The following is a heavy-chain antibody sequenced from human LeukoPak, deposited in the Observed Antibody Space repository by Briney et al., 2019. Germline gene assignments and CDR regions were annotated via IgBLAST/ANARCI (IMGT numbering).Heavy chain of an antibody. V-gene: IGHV3-30*18. Sequence: GGSLRLSCAASGFTLSSYGMHWVRQAPGKGLEGVAVISYDGSNKYYADSVKGRFTIPRDNSKNTLYLQMNSLRAEDTAVYYCAKKYYSGSGSPTPYGMDVWGQGTTVTVSS. J-gene: IGHJ6*02. CDR1: GFTLSSYG. CDR2: ISYDGSNK. D-gene: IGHD3-10*01. CDR3: AKKYYSGSGSPTPYGMDV.